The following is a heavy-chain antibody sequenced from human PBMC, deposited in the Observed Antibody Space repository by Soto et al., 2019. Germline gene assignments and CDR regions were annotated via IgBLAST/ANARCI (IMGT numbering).Heavy chain of an antibody. Sequence: ASVKVSCKASGYTFTSYDINWVRQATGQGLEWMGWMNPNSGNTGYAQKFQGRVTMTRNTSISTAYMELSSLRSEDTAVYYCARLASGYDFWSGYYNRQYYYYGMDVWGQGTTVTVSS. CDR3: ARLASGYDFWSGYYNRQYYYYGMDV. J-gene: IGHJ6*02. CDR2: MNPNSGNT. D-gene: IGHD3-3*01. V-gene: IGHV1-8*01. CDR1: GYTFTSYD.